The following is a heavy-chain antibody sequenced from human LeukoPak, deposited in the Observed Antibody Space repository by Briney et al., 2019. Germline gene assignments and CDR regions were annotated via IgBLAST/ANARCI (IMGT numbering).Heavy chain of an antibody. CDR2: ISSSSTYI. D-gene: IGHD2-21*02. CDR3: ARVAVAYCGGDCYFSFDY. Sequence: GGSLRLSCATSGSTFSNYNMNWVRQAPGKGLEWVSSISSSSTYIYYSDSVKGRFSVSRDNVKSSLYLQMTSLRAEDTAVYYCARVAVAYCGGDCYFSFDYWGQGTLVTVSS. V-gene: IGHV3-21*01. CDR1: GSTFSNYN. J-gene: IGHJ4*02.